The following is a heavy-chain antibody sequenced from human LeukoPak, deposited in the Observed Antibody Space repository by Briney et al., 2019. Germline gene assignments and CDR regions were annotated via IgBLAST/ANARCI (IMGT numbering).Heavy chain of an antibody. D-gene: IGHD3-22*01. CDR3: ARAPAYYYDSSGYYYTT. CDR2: INPNSGGT. V-gene: IGHV1-2*02. Sequence: GASVKVSCKASGYTFTGYYMHWVRQAPGHELEWMGWINPNSGGTNYAQKCQGRVTMTSDTSISTAYMELSRLRSDDTAVYYCARAPAYYYDSSGYYYTTWGQGTLVTVSS. CDR1: GYTFTGYY. J-gene: IGHJ4*02.